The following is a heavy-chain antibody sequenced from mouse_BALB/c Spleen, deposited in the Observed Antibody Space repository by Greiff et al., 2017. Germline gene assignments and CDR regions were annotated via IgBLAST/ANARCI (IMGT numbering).Heavy chain of an antibody. Sequence: VQLQQSGPELVKPGASVKMSCKASGYTFTSYVMHWVKQKPGQGLEWIGYINPYNDGTKYNEKFKGKATLTSDKSSSTAYMELSSLTSEDSAVYYCAREGYGSSSYWYIDVWGAGTTVTVSS. V-gene: IGHV1-14*01. CDR1: GYTFTSYV. D-gene: IGHD1-1*01. CDR2: INPYNDGT. CDR3: AREGYGSSSYWYIDV. J-gene: IGHJ1*01.